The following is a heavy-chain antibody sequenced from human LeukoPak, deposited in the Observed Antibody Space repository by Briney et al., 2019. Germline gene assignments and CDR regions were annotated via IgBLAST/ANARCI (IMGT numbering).Heavy chain of an antibody. CDR1: GVSIRSYY. CDR2: IYYSGST. CDR3: ARTGSTVTMIYPFDH. Sequence: KPSETLSLTCTVSGVSIRSYYWSWIRQPPGKGLEWIGYIYYSGSTNYNPSLKSRVSISVDTSKNQYSLKLSSVTAADTAVYSCARTGSTVTMIYPFDHWGQGTLVTVSS. J-gene: IGHJ4*02. V-gene: IGHV4-59*01. D-gene: IGHD4-17*01.